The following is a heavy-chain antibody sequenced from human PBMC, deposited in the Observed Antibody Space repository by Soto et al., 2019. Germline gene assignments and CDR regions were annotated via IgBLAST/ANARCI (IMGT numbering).Heavy chain of an antibody. V-gene: IGHV3-23*01. Sequence: PGGSLRLSCAASEFTFSSYALSWVRQAPGKGLEWVSAISGSGGSTYYADSVKGRFAISRDNSRNTLYLQMSSLRAEDTAVYYCAKVVGTTRYDAFDIWGQGTMVTVSS. CDR2: ISGSGGST. J-gene: IGHJ3*02. D-gene: IGHD1-26*01. CDR1: EFTFSSYA. CDR3: AKVVGTTRYDAFDI.